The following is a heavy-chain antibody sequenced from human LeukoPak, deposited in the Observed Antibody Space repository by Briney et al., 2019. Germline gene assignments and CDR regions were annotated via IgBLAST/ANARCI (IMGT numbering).Heavy chain of an antibody. CDR1: GGSISSSSYY. J-gene: IGHJ6*03. D-gene: IGHD6-19*01. Sequence: PSETLSLTCTVSGGSISSSSYYWGWIRQPPGKGLEWIGSIYYSGSTYYNPSLKSRVTISVDTSKNQFSLKLSSVTAADTAVYYCARLGSSGWTYYYYYYMDVWGKGTTVTISS. CDR2: IYYSGST. CDR3: ARLGSSGWTYYYYYYMDV. V-gene: IGHV4-39*01.